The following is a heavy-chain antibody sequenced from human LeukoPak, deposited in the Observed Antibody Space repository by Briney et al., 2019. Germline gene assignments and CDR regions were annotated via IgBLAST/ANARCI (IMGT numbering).Heavy chain of an antibody. Sequence: GGSLRLSCAASGFTFSSYAMHWVRPAPGKGLEWVAVISYDGSNKYYADSVKGRFTISRDNSKNTLYLHMNSLRAEDMTVYYCAREDYDILTGYYNSIDYWGQGTLVTVSS. CDR1: GFTFSSYA. V-gene: IGHV3-30*04. CDR3: AREDYDILTGYYNSIDY. D-gene: IGHD3-9*01. J-gene: IGHJ4*02. CDR2: ISYDGSNK.